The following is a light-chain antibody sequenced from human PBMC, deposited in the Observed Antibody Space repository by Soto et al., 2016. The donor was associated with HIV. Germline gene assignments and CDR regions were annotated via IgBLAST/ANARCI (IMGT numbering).Light chain of an antibody. Sequence: DIVMTQSPLSLPVTPGEPASISCRSSQSLLHRNGYDYLNWYLQKPGQSPQLLIYLGSYRASGVPDRFSGSGSGTDFTLKISRVEAEDVGIYYCMQALQTPITFGQGTRLEIK. V-gene: IGKV2-28*01. CDR3: MQALQTPIT. CDR1: QSLLHRNGYDY. J-gene: IGKJ5*01. CDR2: LGS.